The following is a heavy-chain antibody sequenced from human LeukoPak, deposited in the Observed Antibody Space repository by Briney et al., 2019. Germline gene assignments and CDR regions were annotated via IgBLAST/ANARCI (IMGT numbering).Heavy chain of an antibody. CDR2: IYYSGST. CDR3: ARVRYCSSTSCMERYFDL. CDR1: GGSISSGGYY. V-gene: IGHV4-31*03. J-gene: IGHJ2*01. Sequence: SETLSLTCTVSGGSISSGGYYWSWIRQHPWKGLEWIGYIYYSGSTYYNPSLKSRVTISVDTPKDQFSLKLSSVTAADAAVYYCARVRYCSSTSCMERYFDLWGRGTLVTVSS. D-gene: IGHD2-2*01.